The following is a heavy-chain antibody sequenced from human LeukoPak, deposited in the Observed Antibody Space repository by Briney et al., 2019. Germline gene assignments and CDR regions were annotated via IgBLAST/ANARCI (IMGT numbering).Heavy chain of an antibody. D-gene: IGHD6-19*01. CDR2: IWYDGSNK. CDR1: GFTFSSYG. CDR3: ARDGIAVAGFVDY. J-gene: IGHJ4*02. Sequence: GRSLRLSCAASGFTFSSYGMHWVRQAPGKGLEWVAVIWYDGSNKYYADSVKGRFTISRDNSKNTLYLQMNSLRAEDTAVYYCARDGIAVAGFVDYWGQGTLVTVCS. V-gene: IGHV3-33*01.